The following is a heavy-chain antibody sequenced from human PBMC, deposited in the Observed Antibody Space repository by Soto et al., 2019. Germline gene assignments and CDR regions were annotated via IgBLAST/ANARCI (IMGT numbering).Heavy chain of an antibody. Sequence: QVQLQESGPGLVKPSETLSLTCTVSGGSISSYYWSWIRQPPGKGLEWIGYIYYSGSTNYNPSLKSRVTISVDTSKNQFSLKLSSVTAADTAVYYCERHDSGGSYYYYYYMDVWGKGTTVTVSS. D-gene: IGHD2-15*01. V-gene: IGHV4-59*08. CDR3: ERHDSGGSYYYYYYMDV. CDR1: GGSISSYY. J-gene: IGHJ6*03. CDR2: IYYSGST.